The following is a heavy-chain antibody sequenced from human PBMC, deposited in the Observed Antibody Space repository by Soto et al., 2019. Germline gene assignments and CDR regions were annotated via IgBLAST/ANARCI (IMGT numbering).Heavy chain of an antibody. J-gene: IGHJ6*02. CDR3: ASEQWAGGMNV. CDR1: GFTFSSYS. D-gene: IGHD6-19*01. CDR2: ISSSSSYI. V-gene: IGHV3-21*01. Sequence: EVQLVESGGGLVKPGGSLRLSCAASGFTFSSYSMNWVRQAPGRGLEWVSSISSSSSYIYYADSVKGRFTISRDSAKNSLYLRMNSLRAVVTAVYYCASEQWAGGMNVWGQGTTVTVSS.